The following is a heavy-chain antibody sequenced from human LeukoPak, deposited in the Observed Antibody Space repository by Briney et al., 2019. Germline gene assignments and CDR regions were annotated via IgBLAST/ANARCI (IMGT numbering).Heavy chain of an antibody. CDR3: ARKDCSGGSCYSDY. D-gene: IGHD2-15*01. Sequence: HPGGSLRVSCAASGFTFSSYWMRWVRQAPGKGLEWVANIKQDGSEKYYVDSVKARFTISRDNAKNSLYLQMNSLRAADKAVYYCARKDCSGGSCYSDYWGQGTLVTVSS. J-gene: IGHJ4*02. CDR2: IKQDGSEK. CDR1: GFTFSSYW. V-gene: IGHV3-7*01.